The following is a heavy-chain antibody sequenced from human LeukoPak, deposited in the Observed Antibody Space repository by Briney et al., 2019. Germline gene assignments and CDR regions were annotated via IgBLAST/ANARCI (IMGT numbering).Heavy chain of an antibody. CDR2: FDPEDGET. Sequence: GSVKVSCKVSGYTLPELSMHWVRQAPGKGLEWRGGFDPEDGETIYAQKFQGRVTMTEDTSTDTAYMELNSLRSEDTAVYYCTTAQKRPWFDAFDIWGQGTMVTVSS. CDR3: TTAQKRPWFDAFDI. J-gene: IGHJ3*02. CDR1: GYTLPELS. V-gene: IGHV1-24*01. D-gene: IGHD3-22*01.